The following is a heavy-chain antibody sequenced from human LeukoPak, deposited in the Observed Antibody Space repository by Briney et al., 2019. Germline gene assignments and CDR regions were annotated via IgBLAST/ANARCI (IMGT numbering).Heavy chain of an antibody. CDR1: GDIFTGYY. V-gene: IGHV1-2*02. D-gene: IGHD2-15*01. CDR2: INPNSGDT. J-gene: IGHJ4*02. Sequence: GASVKVSCKASGDIFTGYYMHWVRQAPGQGLEWMGWINPNSGDTNFAQKFQGRVTMTRDTSISTAYMELSRLRSDDTAVYYCAGGYCSGGSCYEIDYWGQGTLVTVSS. CDR3: AGGYCSGGSCYEIDY.